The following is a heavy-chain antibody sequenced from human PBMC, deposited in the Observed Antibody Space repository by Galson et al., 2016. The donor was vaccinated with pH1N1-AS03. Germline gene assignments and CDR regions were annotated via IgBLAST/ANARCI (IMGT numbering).Heavy chain of an antibody. CDR1: GFTFSDYY. D-gene: IGHD6-19*01. J-gene: IGHJ4*02. Sequence: CAASGFTFSDYYMSWIRQAPGKGLEWVSSISGSGGDTYYGDPVKGRFTISRDNARNSLFLQMDSLRAEDTTVYFCARMQWLLPQYYFNCWGQGTLVTVSS. V-gene: IGHV3-11*03. CDR2: ISGSGGDT. CDR3: ARMQWLLPQYYFNC.